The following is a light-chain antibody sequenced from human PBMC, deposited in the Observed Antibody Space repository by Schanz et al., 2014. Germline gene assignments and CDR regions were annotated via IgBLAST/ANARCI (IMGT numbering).Light chain of an antibody. V-gene: IGKV3-20*01. Sequence: EIVLTQSPGTLSLSPGERATLSCRASQSLSSNYLVWYRQKPGQAPSLLISDASTRATGVPARFSGSGSGTEFSLTISSLQPEDVATYYCQKYNSAPWTFGQGTKVEIK. CDR3: QKYNSAPWT. CDR2: DAS. CDR1: QSLSSNY. J-gene: IGKJ1*01.